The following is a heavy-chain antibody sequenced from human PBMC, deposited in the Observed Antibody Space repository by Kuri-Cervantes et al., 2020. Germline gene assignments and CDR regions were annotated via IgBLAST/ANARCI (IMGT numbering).Heavy chain of an antibody. V-gene: IGHV3-33*01. Sequence: GESLKISCAASGFTFSSYGMHRVRQAPGKGLEWVAVIWYDGSNKYYADSVKGRFTISRDNSKNTLYLQMNSLRAEDTAVYYCARGTSIAVAGIPGAFDYWGQGTLVTVSS. J-gene: IGHJ4*02. CDR1: GFTFSSYG. CDR2: IWYDGSNK. D-gene: IGHD6-19*01. CDR3: ARGTSIAVAGIPGAFDY.